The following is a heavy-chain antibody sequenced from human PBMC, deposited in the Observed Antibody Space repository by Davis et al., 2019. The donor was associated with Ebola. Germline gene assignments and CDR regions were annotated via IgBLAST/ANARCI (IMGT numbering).Heavy chain of an antibody. CDR2: INPSGGST. CDR3: ARDKKRADSSGYLLYYYYYGMDV. V-gene: IGHV1-46*01. D-gene: IGHD3-22*01. CDR1: GYTFTSYY. J-gene: IGHJ6*02. Sequence: ASVKVSCKASGYTFTSYYMHWVRQAPGQGLEWMGIINPSGGSTSYAQKFQGRVTMTRDTSTSTVYMELSSLRSEDTAVYYCARDKKRADSSGYLLYYYYYGMDVWGQGTTVTVSS.